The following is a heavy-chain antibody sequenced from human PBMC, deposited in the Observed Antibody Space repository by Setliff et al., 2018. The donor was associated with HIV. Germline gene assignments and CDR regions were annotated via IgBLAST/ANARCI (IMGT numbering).Heavy chain of an antibody. V-gene: IGHV4-61*09. CDR3: ARALGFGEFDY. Sequence: KPSETLSLTCTVSGGSISSGSYYWSWIRQPAGKGLEWIGHIYTSGSTTYNPSLKSRVTISVDTSKNQFSLKLSSVTAADTAVYYCARALGFGEFDYWGQGTRVTVSS. CDR1: GGSISSGSYY. CDR2: IYTSGST. D-gene: IGHD3-10*01. J-gene: IGHJ4*02.